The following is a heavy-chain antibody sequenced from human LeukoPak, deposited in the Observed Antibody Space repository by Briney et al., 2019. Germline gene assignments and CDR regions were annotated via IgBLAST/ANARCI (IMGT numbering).Heavy chain of an antibody. V-gene: IGHV4-39*01. CDR1: GGSISSSNHY. D-gene: IGHD4/OR15-4a*01. J-gene: IGHJ4*02. CDR2: IFYGGST. CDR3: ARRLSTYYYDY. Sequence: PSETLSLTCTVSGGSISSSNHYWGWIRQAPGKGLEWIGSIFYGGSTYYNPSLKSRVTISVDTSKNQFSLKLSSVTAADTAVYYCARRLSTYYYDYWGQGTLVTVSS.